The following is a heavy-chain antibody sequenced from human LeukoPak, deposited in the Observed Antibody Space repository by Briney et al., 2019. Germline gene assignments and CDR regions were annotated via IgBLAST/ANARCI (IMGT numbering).Heavy chain of an antibody. V-gene: IGHV1-8*01. D-gene: IGHD6-19*01. CDR1: GYTFTSYD. CDR2: MNSNSGNT. Sequence: ASVKVSCKASGYTFTSYDIDWVRQATGQGLEWMGWMNSNSGNTGYAQKFQGRVTMTRNTSISTAYMELSSLRSEDTAVYYCARGSDSSGWYSGYWGQGTLVTVSS. J-gene: IGHJ4*02. CDR3: ARGSDSSGWYSGY.